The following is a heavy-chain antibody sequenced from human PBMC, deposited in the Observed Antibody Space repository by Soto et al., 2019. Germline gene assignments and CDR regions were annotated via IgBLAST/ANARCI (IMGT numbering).Heavy chain of an antibody. Sequence: QVQLVESGGGVVQPGRSLRLSCAASGFTFSSYAMHWVRQAPGKGLEWVAVISYDGSNKYYADSVKGRFTISRDNSKNTLYLQMNSLRAEDTAVYYCARDRGSGDSSGYYLYYNFDYWGQGTLVTVSS. J-gene: IGHJ4*02. D-gene: IGHD3-22*01. CDR2: ISYDGSNK. V-gene: IGHV3-30-3*01. CDR1: GFTFSSYA. CDR3: ARDRGSGDSSGYYLYYNFDY.